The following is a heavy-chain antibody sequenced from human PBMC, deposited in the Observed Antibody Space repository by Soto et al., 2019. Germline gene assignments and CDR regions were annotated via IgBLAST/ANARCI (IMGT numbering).Heavy chain of an antibody. V-gene: IGHV4-39*01. CDR1: GASITSSSYT. Sequence: QLQLQESGPGLVKPSETLSLTATVPGASITSSSYTGGGIPQPPGKGLGGIGRINYSGSTSSNPSLKSRVTISVDTSKNQFSLKLSSVTAADTAVYYCARLGGCSSTSCQDYFDYWGQGTLVTVSS. J-gene: IGHJ4*02. CDR3: ARLGGCSSTSCQDYFDY. D-gene: IGHD2-2*01. CDR2: INYSGST.